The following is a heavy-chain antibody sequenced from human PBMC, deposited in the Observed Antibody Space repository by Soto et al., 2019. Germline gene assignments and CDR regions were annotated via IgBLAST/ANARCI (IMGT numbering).Heavy chain of an antibody. CDR3: ARDYYGSGSPPLGY. Sequence: PSETLSLTCTVSGGSISSGGYYWSWIRQHPGKGLEWIGYIYYSGSTYYNPSLKSRVTISVDTSKNQFSLKLSSVTAADTAVYYCARDYYGSGSPPLGYWGQGTLVTVSS. CDR2: IYYSGST. D-gene: IGHD3-10*01. CDR1: GGSISSGGYY. V-gene: IGHV4-31*03. J-gene: IGHJ4*02.